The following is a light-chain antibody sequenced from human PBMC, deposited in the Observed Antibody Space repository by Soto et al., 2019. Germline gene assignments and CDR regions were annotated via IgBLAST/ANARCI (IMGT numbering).Light chain of an antibody. Sequence: QSVLTQPASVSGSPGQSITISCTGTSSDFGSYNLVSRYQQHPGKAPKLMIYEDSKRPSGVSNRSSGSKSGNTASLTISGLQAEDDADYYCCSYAGSSTYVFGTGTKVTVL. CDR2: EDS. J-gene: IGLJ1*01. CDR1: SSDFGSYNL. CDR3: CSYAGSSTYV. V-gene: IGLV2-23*01.